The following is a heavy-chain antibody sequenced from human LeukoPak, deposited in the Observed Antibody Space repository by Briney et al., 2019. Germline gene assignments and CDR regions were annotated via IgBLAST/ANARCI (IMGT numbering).Heavy chain of an antibody. J-gene: IGHJ6*03. CDR1: GFTFGDYA. D-gene: IGHD3-16*01. V-gene: IGHV3-48*01. CDR2: ISSSSSTI. Sequence: PGGSLRLSCTASGFTFGDYAMSWVRQAPGKGLEWVSYISSSSSTIFYADSVKGRFTISRDNSKNTLYLQMNSLRAEDTAVYYCAKDRPLGYYYMDVWGKGTTVTVSS. CDR3: AKDRPLGYYYMDV.